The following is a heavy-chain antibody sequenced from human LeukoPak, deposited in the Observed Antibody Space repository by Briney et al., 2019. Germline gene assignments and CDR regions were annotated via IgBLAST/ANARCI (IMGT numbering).Heavy chain of an antibody. CDR1: GYTFTSYG. J-gene: IGHJ6*02. CDR2: ISAYNGNT. CDR3: ARGAYSYGPKYYYYGMDV. Sequence: ASVKVSCKASGYTFTSYGISWVRQAPGQGLEWMGWISAYNGNTNYAQTLQGRVTMTTDTSTSTAYMELRSLRSDDTAVYYCARGAYSYGPKYYYYGMDVWGQGTTVTVSS. V-gene: IGHV1-18*01. D-gene: IGHD5-18*01.